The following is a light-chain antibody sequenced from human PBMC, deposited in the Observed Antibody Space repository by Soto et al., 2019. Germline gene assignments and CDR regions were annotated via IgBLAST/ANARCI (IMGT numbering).Light chain of an antibody. CDR3: TSFTNSYTWV. V-gene: IGLV2-14*01. CDR1: SSDVGGYNY. J-gene: IGLJ3*02. CDR2: EVS. Sequence: QSALTQPASVSGSPGQSITISCTGTSSDVGGYNYVPWFQQHPGKVPKLIIYEVSHRPSGVSDRFSGSKSGSTASLTISGLQTEDEADYYCTSFTNSYTWVFGGGTKLTVL.